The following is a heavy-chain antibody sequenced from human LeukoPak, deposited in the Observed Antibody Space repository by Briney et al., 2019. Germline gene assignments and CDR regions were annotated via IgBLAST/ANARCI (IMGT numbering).Heavy chain of an antibody. CDR3: ASKRGYSYGLDY. D-gene: IGHD5-18*01. V-gene: IGHV1-69*13. J-gene: IGHJ4*02. Sequence: SVKVSCKASGGTFSSYAISWVRQAPGQGLEWMGGIIPIFWTANYAQKFQGRVTITADESTSTGYMELSSLRSEDTAAYYCASKRGYSYGLDYWGQGTLVTVSS. CDR2: IIPIFWTA. CDR1: GGTFSSYA.